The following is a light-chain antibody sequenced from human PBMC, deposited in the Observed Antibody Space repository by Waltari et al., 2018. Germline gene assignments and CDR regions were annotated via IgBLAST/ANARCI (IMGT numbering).Light chain of an antibody. CDR3: QLSYSPPFT. J-gene: IGKJ5*01. Sequence: TCRASRGIDSDLNWYEQRPGRAPKILIYDASTLQREVPTRFSGGGIGTDFTLTINNLQPEDFATYFCQLSYSPPFTFGQGTRLEI. CDR1: RGIDSD. V-gene: IGKV1-39*01. CDR2: DAS.